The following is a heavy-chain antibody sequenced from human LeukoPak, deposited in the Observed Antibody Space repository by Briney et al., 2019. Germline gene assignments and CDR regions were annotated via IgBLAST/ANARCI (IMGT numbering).Heavy chain of an antibody. CDR3: TRGDIVVEPAATRRNDAFDI. D-gene: IGHD2-2*01. J-gene: IGHJ3*02. V-gene: IGHV3-49*04. CDR2: IRGKVYGGTT. CDR1: GFTFGDYA. Sequence: GGSLRLSCTTSGFTFGDYAMSWVRQAPGKGLEWVGFIRGKVYGGTTEYAASVKGRFTISRDDSKSIAYLQMTSLKTEDTAVYYCTRGDIVVEPAATRRNDAFDIWGQGTMVTVSS.